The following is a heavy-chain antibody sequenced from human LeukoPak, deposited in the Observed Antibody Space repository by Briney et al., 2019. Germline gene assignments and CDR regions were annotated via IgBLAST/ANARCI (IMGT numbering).Heavy chain of an antibody. D-gene: IGHD3-10*01. CDR1: GGSFSGYY. J-gene: IGHJ4*02. CDR3: ARRGGSHIDY. V-gene: IGHV4-34*01. Sequence: PSETLSLTCAVYGGSFSGYYWSWIRQPPGKGLEWIGEINHSGSTNYNPSLKSRVTISVDTSKNQFSLKLSSVTAADTAVYYCARRGGSHIDYWGQGTLVTVSS. CDR2: INHSGST.